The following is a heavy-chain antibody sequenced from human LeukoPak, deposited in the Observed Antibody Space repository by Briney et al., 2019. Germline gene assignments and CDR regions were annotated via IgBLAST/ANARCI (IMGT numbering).Heavy chain of an antibody. Sequence: SETLSLTCTVSGGSISGYYYNWIRQPPGKGLEWIGYIYYSGSTNYNPSLKSRVTISLDTSKNQFSLKLSSVTTADTAVYYCARDHCSGGSCYFPLDYWGRGTLVTVSS. CDR1: GGSISGYY. CDR2: IYYSGST. D-gene: IGHD2-15*01. CDR3: ARDHCSGGSCYFPLDY. V-gene: IGHV4-59*01. J-gene: IGHJ4*02.